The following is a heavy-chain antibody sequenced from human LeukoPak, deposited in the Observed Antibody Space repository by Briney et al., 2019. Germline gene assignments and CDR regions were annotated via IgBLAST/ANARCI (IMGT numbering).Heavy chain of an antibody. CDR1: GFTFSSYG. V-gene: IGHV4-59*12. D-gene: IGHD6-19*01. J-gene: IGHJ3*02. Sequence: PGGSLRLSCAASGFTFSSYGMSWVRQAPGKGLEWIGSIDYGGSTYYNPSLESRVTISVDTSKNQFSLKLSSVTAADTAMYYCAREGWQWLVHAFDIWGQGTMVTVSS. CDR3: AREGWQWLVHAFDI. CDR2: IDYGGST.